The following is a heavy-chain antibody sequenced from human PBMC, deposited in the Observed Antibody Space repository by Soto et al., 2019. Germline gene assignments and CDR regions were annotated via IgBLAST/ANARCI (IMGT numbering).Heavy chain of an antibody. CDR1: GGSISGFY. V-gene: IGHV4-59*08. J-gene: IGHJ4*02. CDR3: ARQVHPLEPTDF. D-gene: IGHD1-1*01. CDR2: MYYSGRT. Sequence: QVQLQESGPGLVKPSETLSLTCSVSGGSISGFYWNWIRQPPGKGLEWIGSMYYSGRTNYNPALKRRVNMSVDMPKNQFSLKLTSVTAADTAVYYCARQVHPLEPTDFWGQGALVTVSS.